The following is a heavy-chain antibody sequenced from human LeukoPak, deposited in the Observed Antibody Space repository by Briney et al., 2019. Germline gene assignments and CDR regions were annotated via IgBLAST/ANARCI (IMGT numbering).Heavy chain of an antibody. Sequence: GGSLRLSCAASGFTFSSYGMHWVRQAPGKGLEWVAFIRYDGSNKYYADSVKGRFTISRDNSKNTLYLQMNSLRAEDTAVYYCAKNYGSGSYNFDYWGQGTLVTVSS. CDR3: AKNYGSGSYNFDY. CDR2: IRYDGSNK. CDR1: GFTFSSYG. V-gene: IGHV3-30*02. J-gene: IGHJ4*02. D-gene: IGHD3-10*01.